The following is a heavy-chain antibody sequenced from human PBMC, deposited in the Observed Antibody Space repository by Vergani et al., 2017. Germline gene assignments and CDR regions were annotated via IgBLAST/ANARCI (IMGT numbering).Heavy chain of an antibody. CDR3: ARGGYYYDSSGYRTAEYFQH. V-gene: IGHV1-18*01. D-gene: IGHD3-22*01. CDR1: GYTFTSYG. CDR2: ISAYNGNT. Sequence: QVQLVQSGAEVKKPGASVKVSCKASGYTFTSYGISWVRQAPGQGLEWMGWISAYNGNTNYAQKLQGRVTMTTDTSTSTAYMELRSLRSDDTAVYYCARGGYYYDSSGYRTAEYFQHWGQGTLVTVSS. J-gene: IGHJ1*01.